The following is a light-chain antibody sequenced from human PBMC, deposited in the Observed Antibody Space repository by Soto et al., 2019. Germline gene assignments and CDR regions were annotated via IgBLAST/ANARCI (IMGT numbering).Light chain of an antibody. CDR3: HQYNGWPRT. J-gene: IGKJ1*01. V-gene: IGKV3-15*01. Sequence: EIVMTQSPATLSVSAGERVTLSCTASQSISSSLAWYQQKPGQAPSLLFYGASTRASGVPARFSGSGSGPECTLTISSRQSEDFAVYYCHQYNGWPRTFGQGTKVEI. CDR2: GAS. CDR1: QSISSS.